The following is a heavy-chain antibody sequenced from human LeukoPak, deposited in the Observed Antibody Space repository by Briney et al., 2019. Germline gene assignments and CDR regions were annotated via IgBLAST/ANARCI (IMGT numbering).Heavy chain of an antibody. V-gene: IGHV2-70*04. CDR3: ARTPRGTCYDY. CDR2: IDWDDNK. D-gene: IGHD2-15*01. J-gene: IGHJ4*02. Sequence: SGPTLVNPTQTLTLTCTFPGFSLTTNGTRVSWIRQTPGKALEWLARIDWDDNKFYSTSLKTRLTISKDTSRNQVVLTMTNMDPVDTATYYCARTPRGTCYDYWGQGTLVTVSS. CDR1: GFSLTTNGTR.